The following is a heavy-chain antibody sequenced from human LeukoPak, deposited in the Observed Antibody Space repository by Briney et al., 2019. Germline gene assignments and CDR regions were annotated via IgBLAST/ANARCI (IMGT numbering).Heavy chain of an antibody. Sequence: PGGSLRLSCAASGFTFSSSAMSWVRQAPGKGLEWVSAISNNGGYTYYADSVQGRFTISRDNSKNTLYLQMNSLRAEDTAVYYCAKDNRRAHYFDYWGQGTLVTVSS. J-gene: IGHJ4*02. CDR1: GFTFSSSA. V-gene: IGHV3-23*01. CDR3: AKDNRRAHYFDY. CDR2: ISNNGGYT.